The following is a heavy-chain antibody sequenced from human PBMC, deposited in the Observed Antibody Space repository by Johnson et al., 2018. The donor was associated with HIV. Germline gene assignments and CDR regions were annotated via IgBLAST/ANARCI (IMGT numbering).Heavy chain of an antibody. J-gene: IGHJ3*02. CDR3: ARPADYGDYSRDAFDI. Sequence: VQLVESGGGVVQPGRSLRLSCAASGFTFDDYGMSWVRQGPGKGLEWVSDINWNGGSTDYADSVKGRFTISRDNAKNSLYLQMNSLRVEDTALYYCARPADYGDYSRDAFDIWGQGTMVTVSS. D-gene: IGHD4-17*01. V-gene: IGHV3-20*04. CDR1: GFTFDDYG. CDR2: INWNGGST.